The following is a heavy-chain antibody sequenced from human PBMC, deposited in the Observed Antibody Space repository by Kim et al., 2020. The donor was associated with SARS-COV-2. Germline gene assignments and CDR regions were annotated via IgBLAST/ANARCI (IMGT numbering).Heavy chain of an antibody. J-gene: IGHJ4*02. V-gene: IGHV3-33*01. CDR3: ASSMTTGTLDF. CDR2: IWYDGSNK. D-gene: IGHD4-17*01. CDR1: GFTFSSYG. Sequence: GGSLRLSCAASGFTFSSYGMHWVRQAPGKGLEWVAVIWYDGSNKYYADSVKGRFTISRDNSKSTLYLQMDSLRGEDTAVYYCASSMTTGTLDFWGQGTLVTVSS.